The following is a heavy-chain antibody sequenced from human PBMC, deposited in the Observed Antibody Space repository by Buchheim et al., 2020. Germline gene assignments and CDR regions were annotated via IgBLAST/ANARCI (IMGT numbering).Heavy chain of an antibody. CDR3: ARGRQKSITIFGMANRPWFDP. CDR2: ISSSGSTI. Sequence: EVQLVESGGGLVQPGGSLRLSCAASGFTFSSYEMNWVRQAPGKGLEWVSYISSSGSTIYYADSVKGRFTISRDNAKNSLYLQMNSLRAEDTAVYYCARGRQKSITIFGMANRPWFDPWGQGTL. D-gene: IGHD3-3*01. V-gene: IGHV3-48*03. CDR1: GFTFSSYE. J-gene: IGHJ5*02.